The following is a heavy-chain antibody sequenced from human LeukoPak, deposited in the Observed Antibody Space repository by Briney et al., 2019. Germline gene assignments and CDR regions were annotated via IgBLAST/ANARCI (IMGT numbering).Heavy chain of an antibody. V-gene: IGHV3-21*01. J-gene: IGHJ1*01. Sequence: GGSLRLSCAASGFTFSSYSMNWVRQAPGKGLEWVSSVSSSSSYIYYADSVKGRFTISRDNAKNSLYLQMNSLRAEDTAVYYCARSSITMISHPNGDFQHWGRGTLVTVSS. CDR1: GFTFSSYS. D-gene: IGHD3-22*01. CDR3: ARSSITMISHPNGDFQH. CDR2: VSSSSSYI.